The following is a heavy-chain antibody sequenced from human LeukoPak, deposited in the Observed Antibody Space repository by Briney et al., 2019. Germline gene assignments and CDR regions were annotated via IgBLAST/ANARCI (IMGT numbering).Heavy chain of an antibody. D-gene: IGHD3-22*01. Sequence: SETLSLTCAVYSGSFSGYYWSWIRQPPGKGLEWIGEINHSGSTNYNPSLKSRVTISVDTSKNQFSLKLSSVTAADTAVYYCALPYYYDSSGLSSDYWGQGTLVTVSS. CDR1: SGSFSGYY. J-gene: IGHJ4*02. CDR3: ALPYYYDSSGLSSDY. CDR2: INHSGST. V-gene: IGHV4-34*01.